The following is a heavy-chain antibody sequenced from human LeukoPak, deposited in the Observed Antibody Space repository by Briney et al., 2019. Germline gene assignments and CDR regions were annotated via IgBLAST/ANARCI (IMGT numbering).Heavy chain of an antibody. CDR1: GGSISSSNW. Sequence: SGTLPLTCAVSGGSISSSNWWSWVRQPPGKGLEWIGEIYHSGSTNYNPSLKSRVTISVDKSKNHFSLNLSSVTAADTAVYYCARDDSGTYAALDYWGQGTLVTVSS. J-gene: IGHJ4*02. CDR3: ARDDSGTYAALDY. CDR2: IYHSGST. V-gene: IGHV4-4*02. D-gene: IGHD1-26*01.